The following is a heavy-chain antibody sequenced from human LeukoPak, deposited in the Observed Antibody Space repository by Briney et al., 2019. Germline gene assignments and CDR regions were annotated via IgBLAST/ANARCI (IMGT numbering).Heavy chain of an antibody. J-gene: IGHJ3*02. CDR3: VRQNQGECSGGGCYDPRAHAFDI. CDR1: GGSISGYY. CDR2: IYYSGST. Sequence: SETLSLTCTVSGGSISGYYWSWIRQPPGKGLEWIGYIYYSGSTNYNPSLKSRVTISVDTSKNQFSLKLSSVTAADTAVYYCVRQNQGECSGGGCYDPRAHAFDIWGQGTMVTVSS. V-gene: IGHV4-59*08. D-gene: IGHD2-15*01.